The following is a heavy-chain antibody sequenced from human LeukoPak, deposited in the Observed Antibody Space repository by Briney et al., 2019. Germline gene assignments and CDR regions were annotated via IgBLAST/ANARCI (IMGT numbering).Heavy chain of an antibody. CDR2: VGDSGST. CDR1: GGYISSFY. J-gene: IGHJ5*02. V-gene: IGHV4-4*07. D-gene: IGHD1-1*01. Sequence: SETLSLTCTVSGGYISSFYWSWIPQPAGKGLEWIGRVGDSGSTDYSPSLRSRVTVPIDLSKKQVYLKLTSMTAADTAVYYCARDLSTRRLNWFDPWGQGIQVTVSS. CDR3: ARDLSTRRLNWFDP.